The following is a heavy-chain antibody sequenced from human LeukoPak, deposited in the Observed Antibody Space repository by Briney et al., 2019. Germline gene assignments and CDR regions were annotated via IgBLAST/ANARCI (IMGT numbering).Heavy chain of an antibody. J-gene: IGHJ4*02. D-gene: IGHD2-2*02. CDR3: HPLAYTAN. Sequence: GGSLRLSCEVSGSTSDFTFTSRWMHWVRHSPGQGLVWVALVKPDGNAIYADSVKGRFIVSRDNADSTMYLLMSNLRVALTALYFCHPLAYTANWGPGTLVTVS. V-gene: IGHV3-74*01. CDR2: VKPDGNA. CDR1: GSTSDFTFTSRW.